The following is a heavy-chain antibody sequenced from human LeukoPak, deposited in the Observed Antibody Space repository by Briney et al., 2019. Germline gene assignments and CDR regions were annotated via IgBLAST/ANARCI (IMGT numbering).Heavy chain of an antibody. J-gene: IGHJ6*02. V-gene: IGHV3-9*01. CDR3: ARDRAGYFYAVDV. CDR1: GFTFGDYA. CDR2: INWKSNNI. Sequence: PGGSLRLSCAASGFTFGDYAMHWVRQAPGKGLEWVSGINWKSNNIGYADSVKGRFTISRDNAKNSLYLQMNSLRTEDTALYYCARDRAGYFYAVDVWSQGTSVTVSS. D-gene: IGHD6-13*01.